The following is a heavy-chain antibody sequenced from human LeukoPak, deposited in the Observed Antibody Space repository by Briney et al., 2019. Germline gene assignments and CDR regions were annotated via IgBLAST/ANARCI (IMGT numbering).Heavy chain of an antibody. D-gene: IGHD3-3*01. CDR2: NSGSGGST. CDR1: GGTFNNYG. V-gene: IGHV3-23*01. J-gene: IGHJ4*02. CDR3: AKSGLNRFDY. Sequence: GGTLRLFCAASGGTFNNYGLTRVRQAPGRGLEWVSANSGSGGSTYYADSVKGRFTISRDDSKKTLYLQMNSLRAEDTAVYYCAKSGLNRFDYWGQGILVTVSS.